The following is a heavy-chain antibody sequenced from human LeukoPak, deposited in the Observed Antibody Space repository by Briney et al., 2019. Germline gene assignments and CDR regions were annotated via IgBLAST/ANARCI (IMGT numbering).Heavy chain of an antibody. CDR1: GGTFSNYA. J-gene: IGHJ4*02. V-gene: IGHV1-2*02. D-gene: IGHD3-22*01. Sequence: ASVKVSCKASGGTFSNYAISWVRQAPGQGLEWMGWINPNSGGTNYAQKFQGRVTMTRDTSISTAYMELSRLRSDDTAVYYCARDLLTIYYYDSSGYSDWGQGTLVTVSS. CDR3: ARDLLTIYYYDSSGYSD. CDR2: INPNSGGT.